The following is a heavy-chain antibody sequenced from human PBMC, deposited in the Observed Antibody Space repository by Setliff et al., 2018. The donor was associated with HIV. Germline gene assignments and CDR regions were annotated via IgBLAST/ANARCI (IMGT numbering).Heavy chain of an antibody. CDR1: GYIVTGNY. Sequence: ASVKVSCKGLGYIVTGNYMNWVRQAPGQGLEWMGRINPNNGGTNYAQKFQGRVTMTLDTSTSTAYLELKGLTSDDTAVYYCTRPRVFDSFDVWGPGTTVTVSS. J-gene: IGHJ3*01. V-gene: IGHV1-2*06. CDR3: TRPRVFDSFDV. CDR2: INPNNGGT.